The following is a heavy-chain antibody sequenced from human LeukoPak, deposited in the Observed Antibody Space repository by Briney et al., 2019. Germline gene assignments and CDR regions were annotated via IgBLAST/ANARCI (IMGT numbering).Heavy chain of an antibody. CDR3: ARHRPMPYSLDC. J-gene: IGHJ4*02. Sequence: SETLSLTCTVSGGSISTYYWSWIRQPPGKGLEWIGYIYYSGSTNYNPSLKSRVTISVDTSKNQFSLKLNSVTAADTAVYYCARHRPMPYSLDCWCQGTRVTVSS. V-gene: IGHV4-59*08. CDR1: GGSISTYY. CDR2: IYYSGST. D-gene: IGHD2-2*01.